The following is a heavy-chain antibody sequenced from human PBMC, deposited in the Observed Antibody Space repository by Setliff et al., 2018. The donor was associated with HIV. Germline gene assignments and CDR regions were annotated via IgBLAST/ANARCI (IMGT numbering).Heavy chain of an antibody. CDR3: ARVPLSYNWNLHYFDY. V-gene: IGHV4-59*01. J-gene: IGHJ4*02. CDR2: IHYSGSS. CDR1: GGSISTYY. D-gene: IGHD1-20*01. Sequence: SETLSLTCTVSGGSISTYYWSWIRQPPGKGLEWIGYIHYSGSSDYNPSLRSRVSISVDTSKKQVSLKLSSVTAADTAVYYCARVPLSYNWNLHYFDYWGQGTLVTVSS.